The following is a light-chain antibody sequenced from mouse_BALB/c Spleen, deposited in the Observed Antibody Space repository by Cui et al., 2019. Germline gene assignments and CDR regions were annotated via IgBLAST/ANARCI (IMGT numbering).Light chain of an antibody. CDR2: QVS. V-gene: IGKV1-132*01. CDR3: LQGTYYLT. CDR1: QSLLYSNGKTY. J-gene: IGKJ4*01. Sequence: DVVMTQTPLSLSVTIGQPASISCKSSQSLLYSNGKTYLNWLQQGPGQAIKHLVFQVSKLDPSIPDRFSGSESETDFTRRIRGVEAEDLGVYYCLQGTYYLTVGSGTKLEIK.